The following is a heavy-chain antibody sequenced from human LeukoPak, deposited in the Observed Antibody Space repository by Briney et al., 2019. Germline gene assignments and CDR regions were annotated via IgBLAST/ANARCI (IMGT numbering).Heavy chain of an antibody. CDR2: IYYSGST. V-gene: IGHV4-59*01. J-gene: IGHJ5*02. Sequence: SETLSLTCTVSGGSINSYYWNWIRQPPGKGLEWIGDIYYSGSTNYNPSIKSRVTISVDTSKNQFSLNLTSVTAADTAVYYCARFTPQGYGWGGYNRFDPWGQGTLVTVSS. CDR1: GGSINSYY. CDR3: ARFTPQGYGWGGYNRFDP. D-gene: IGHD3-16*01.